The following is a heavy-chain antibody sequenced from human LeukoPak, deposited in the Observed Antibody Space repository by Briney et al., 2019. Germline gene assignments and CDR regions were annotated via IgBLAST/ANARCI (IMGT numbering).Heavy chain of an antibody. D-gene: IGHD5-12*01. Sequence: GGSLRLSCAASGFTFTNGWVSWVRQAPGKGLEWVGRIRSKTEGGTTDYAPPVKGRFTISRDDSKNMLYLQMNSLRAEDTAVYYCAKSPGIVATINYYYYGMDVWGQGTTVTVSS. CDR1: GFTFTNGW. J-gene: IGHJ6*02. CDR2: IRSKTEGGTT. V-gene: IGHV3-15*01. CDR3: AKSPGIVATINYYYYGMDV.